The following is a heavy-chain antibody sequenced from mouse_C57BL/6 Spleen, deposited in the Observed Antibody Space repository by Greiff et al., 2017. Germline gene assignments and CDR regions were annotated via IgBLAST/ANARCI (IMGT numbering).Heavy chain of an antibody. Sequence: VKLVESGAELVKPGASVKLSCKASGYTFTSYWMQWVKQRPGQGLEWIGEIDPSDSYTNYNQKFKGKATLTVDTSSSTAYMQLSSLTSEDSAVYYCARTLLRGDYWGQGTTLTVSS. CDR3: ARTLLRGDY. CDR1: GYTFTSYW. V-gene: IGHV1-50*01. J-gene: IGHJ2*01. D-gene: IGHD1-1*01. CDR2: IDPSDSYT.